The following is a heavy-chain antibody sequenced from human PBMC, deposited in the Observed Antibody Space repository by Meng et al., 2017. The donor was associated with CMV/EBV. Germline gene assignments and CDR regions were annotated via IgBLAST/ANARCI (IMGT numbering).Heavy chain of an antibody. D-gene: IGHD2-21*01. Sequence: SVKVSCKDSGGTFSSYAISWVRQAPGQGLEWMGGIIPIFGTANYAQKFQGRVTITTDESTSTAYMELSSLRSEDTAVYYCARGDSYNYYYYYGMDVWGQGTTVTVSS. CDR2: IIPIFGTA. CDR3: ARGDSYNYYYYYGMDV. J-gene: IGHJ6*02. V-gene: IGHV1-69*05. CDR1: GGTFSSYA.